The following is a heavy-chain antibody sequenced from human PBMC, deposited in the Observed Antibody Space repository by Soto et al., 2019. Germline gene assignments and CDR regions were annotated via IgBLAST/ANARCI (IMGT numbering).Heavy chain of an antibody. CDR2: IYYSGST. J-gene: IGHJ3*02. V-gene: IGHV4-59*12. CDR1: GGSINSYY. CDR3: ARTNPVLLWFGELFPDAFDI. D-gene: IGHD3-10*01. Sequence: SETLSLTCTVFGGSINSYYWSWIRQPPGKGLEWIGYIYYSGSTNYNPSLKSRVTISVDTSKNQFPLKLSSVTAADTAVYYCARTNPVLLWFGELFPDAFDIWGQGTMVTVSS.